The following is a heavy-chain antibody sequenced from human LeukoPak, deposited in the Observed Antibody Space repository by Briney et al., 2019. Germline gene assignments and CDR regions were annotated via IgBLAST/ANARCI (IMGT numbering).Heavy chain of an antibody. V-gene: IGHV4-4*07. J-gene: IGHJ2*01. D-gene: IGHD6-19*01. Sequence: SETLSLTCTVSGGFISSYYWSWIRQPAGKGLEWIGRIYTSGSTNYNPSLKSRVTMSVGTSKNQFSLKLSSVTAADTAVYYCARDPSRQWLVQVGYFDLWGRGTLVTVSS. CDR1: GGFISSYY. CDR3: ARDPSRQWLVQVGYFDL. CDR2: IYTSGST.